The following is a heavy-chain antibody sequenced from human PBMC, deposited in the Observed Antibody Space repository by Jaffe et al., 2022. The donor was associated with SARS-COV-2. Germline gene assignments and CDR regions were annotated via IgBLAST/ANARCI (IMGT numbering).Heavy chain of an antibody. CDR1: GFTFSSYW. Sequence: EVQLVESGGGLVQPGGSLRLSCAASGFTFSSYWMHWVRQAPGKGLVWVSRINSDGSSTSYADSVKGRFTISRDNAKNTLYLQMNSLRAEDTAVYYCARDSVENDFWSGFSLTLQYYYYYGMDVWGQGTTVTVSS. D-gene: IGHD3-3*01. CDR3: ARDSVENDFWSGFSLTLQYYYYYGMDV. V-gene: IGHV3-74*01. CDR2: INSDGSST. J-gene: IGHJ6*02.